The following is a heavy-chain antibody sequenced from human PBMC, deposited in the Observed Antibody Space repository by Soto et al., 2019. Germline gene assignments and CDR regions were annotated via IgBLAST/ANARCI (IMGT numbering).Heavy chain of an antibody. CDR3: ARDGMEWLLGANYYYGMDV. CDR2: IYYSGST. D-gene: IGHD3-3*01. V-gene: IGHV4-30-4*01. CDR1: GGSISSGDYY. J-gene: IGHJ6*02. Sequence: QVQLQESGPGLVKPSQTLSLTCTVSGGSISSGDYYWSWIRQPPGKGLEWIGYIYYSGSTYYNPSLQSRVTISVDTSKNQFSLKLSSVTAADTAVYYCARDGMEWLLGANYYYGMDVWGQGTTVTVSS.